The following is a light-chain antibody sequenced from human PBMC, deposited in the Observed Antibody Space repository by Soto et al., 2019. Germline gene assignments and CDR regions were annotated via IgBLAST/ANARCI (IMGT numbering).Light chain of an antibody. J-gene: IGKJ2*01. CDR1: QRISSN. V-gene: IGKV3-15*01. CDR3: QQYKDWPPYT. CDR2: GAS. Sequence: EILMTQSQATLSFSPGERATLSCRASQRISSNVAWYQLKPGQAPRLLIYGASTRATGVPARFSGGGSGTEFTLTISSLQSEDFAVYCCQQYKDWPPYTFGQGTMLEIK.